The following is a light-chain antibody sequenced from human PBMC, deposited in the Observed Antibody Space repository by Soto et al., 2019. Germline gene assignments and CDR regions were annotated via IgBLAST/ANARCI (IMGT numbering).Light chain of an antibody. CDR3: SSYTSTTTLYV. J-gene: IGLJ1*01. CDR1: SSDVGDYNY. V-gene: IGLV2-14*01. CDR2: EVT. Sequence: PVLTHPASGSGSAGRSSTISCTGTSSDVGDYNYVSWCQQHPGKAPKLIIYEVTNRPSGVSNRFSASKSGNTASLTISGLQAEDEADYYCSSYTSTTTLYVFGTGTKVTVL.